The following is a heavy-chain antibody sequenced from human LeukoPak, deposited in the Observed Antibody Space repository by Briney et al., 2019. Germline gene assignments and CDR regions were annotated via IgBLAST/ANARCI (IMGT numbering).Heavy chain of an antibody. V-gene: IGHV3-74*03. J-gene: IGHJ3*02. Sequence: GGSLRLSCAASGFTFSSYWMHWARQDAGKGLVWVARISSDGTNTMYADSVKGRFTISRDNAKNTLYLQMNSLRAEDTAVYYCASGVTIWLGNAFDMWGQGTKVTVS. CDR2: ISSDGTNT. CDR1: GFTFSSYW. CDR3: ASGVTIWLGNAFDM. D-gene: IGHD3-3*01.